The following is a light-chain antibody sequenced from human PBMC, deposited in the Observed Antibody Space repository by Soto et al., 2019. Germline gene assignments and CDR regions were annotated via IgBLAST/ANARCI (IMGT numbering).Light chain of an antibody. Sequence: EIVLTQSPATLSLSPGERGTLSCRASQNIGTYVAWYQQRPGQAPRLLIYDTFNRATGIPARFSGGGSGKDFTLTIGSLEPEDFAVYYCQHRAYWPWTFCQGTKVEI. V-gene: IGKV3-11*01. J-gene: IGKJ1*01. CDR2: DTF. CDR3: QHRAYWPWT. CDR1: QNIGTY.